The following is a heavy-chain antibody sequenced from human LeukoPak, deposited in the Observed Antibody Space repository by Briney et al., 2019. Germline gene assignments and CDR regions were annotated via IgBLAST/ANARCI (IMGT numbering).Heavy chain of an antibody. D-gene: IGHD3-22*01. CDR1: GFTFSTSW. J-gene: IGHJ4*02. V-gene: IGHV3-7*01. Sequence: PGGSLRLSCVDSGFTFSTSWMTWVRQAPGKGLEWVANINQDGREKYYAGSVRGRFIISRDNAKNSLYLQMNSLRAEDTAVYYCARDHGVITMMNGGDYWGQGTLVTVSS. CDR3: ARDHGVITMMNGGDY. CDR2: INQDGREK.